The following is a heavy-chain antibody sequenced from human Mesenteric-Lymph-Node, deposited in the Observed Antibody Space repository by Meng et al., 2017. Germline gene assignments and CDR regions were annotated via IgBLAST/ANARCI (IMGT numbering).Heavy chain of an antibody. D-gene: IGHD6-19*01. CDR2: ISSSGSTI. Sequence: GESLKISCAASGFTFSSYEMNWVRQAPGKGLEWVSYISSSGSTIYYADSVKGRFTISRDNAKNSLYLQMNSLRAEDTAVYYCARPLYSSGWYSEYFQHWGQGTLVTVSS. CDR3: ARPLYSSGWYSEYFQH. J-gene: IGHJ1*01. CDR1: GFTFSSYE. V-gene: IGHV3-48*03.